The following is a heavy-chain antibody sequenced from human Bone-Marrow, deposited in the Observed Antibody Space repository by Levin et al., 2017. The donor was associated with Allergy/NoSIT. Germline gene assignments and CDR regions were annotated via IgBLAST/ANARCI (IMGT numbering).Heavy chain of an antibody. D-gene: IGHD3-10*01. CDR1: GFAVTSYA. CDR3: AKSLVSGSLDMVFDD. V-gene: IGHV3-23*01. J-gene: IGHJ4*02. CDR2: IHVNGQTT. Sequence: QPGGSLRLSCAASGFAVTSYAMAWVRQAPGEGLEWVSTIHVNGQTTYYADAVKGRFTISRDNSKNTLFLQMNSLRAEDTAVYYCAKSLVSGSLDMVFDDWGQGTLVTISS.